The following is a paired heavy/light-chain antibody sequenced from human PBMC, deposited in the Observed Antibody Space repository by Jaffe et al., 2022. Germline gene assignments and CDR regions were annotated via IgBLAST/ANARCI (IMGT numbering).Heavy chain of an antibody. CDR1: GGSISSYY. V-gene: IGHV4-59*01. J-gene: IGHJ3*02. CDR3: ARARRYRAIVATMGSAFDI. CDR2: IYYSGST. D-gene: IGHD5-12*01. Sequence: QVQLQESGPGLVKPSETLSLTCTVSGGSISSYYWSWIRQPPGKGLEWIGYIYYSGSTNYNPSLKSRVTISVDTSKNQFSLKLSSVTAADTAVYYCARARRYRAIVATMGSAFDIWGQGTMVTVSS.
Light chain of an antibody. CDR3: QQYNSYTWT. J-gene: IGKJ1*01. CDR2: KAS. V-gene: IGKV1-5*03. Sequence: DIQMTQSPSTLSASVGDRVTITCRASQSISSWLAWYQQKPGKAPKLLIYKASSLESGVPSRFSGSGSGTEFTLTISSLQPDDFATYYCQQYNSYTWTFGQGTKVEIK. CDR1: QSISSW.